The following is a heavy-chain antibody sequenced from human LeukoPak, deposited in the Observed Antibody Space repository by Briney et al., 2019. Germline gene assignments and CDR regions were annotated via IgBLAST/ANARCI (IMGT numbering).Heavy chain of an antibody. D-gene: IGHD3/OR15-3a*01. CDR1: GFTFSRYY. J-gene: IGHJ4*02. CDR2: ININGSST. V-gene: IGHV3-74*01. CDR3: ASGSLCRGKALQDWGC. Sequence: GGSLRLTCAASGFTFSRYYMHWVRQAPGKGLVWVSRININGSSTIYADSVKGRFTISRDNAKNTLYLQMNNLRADDTAVYYCASGSLCRGKALQDWGCWGQGTLVTVSS.